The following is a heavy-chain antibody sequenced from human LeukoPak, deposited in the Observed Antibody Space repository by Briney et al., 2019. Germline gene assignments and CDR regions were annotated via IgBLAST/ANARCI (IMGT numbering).Heavy chain of an antibody. J-gene: IGHJ4*02. V-gene: IGHV3-30*03. D-gene: IGHD2-21*02. Sequence: GGSLTLSCAASGFTFSDYGMHWVRQAPGQGLEWVAGASNDGSNEYYADSVKGRFTISRDNSKNTLYMQMNSLRAEDTAMYYCARGPASYGGGDCRTYYFDYWGQGTLVTVSS. CDR2: ASNDGSNE. CDR3: ARGPASYGGGDCRTYYFDY. CDR1: GFTFSDYG.